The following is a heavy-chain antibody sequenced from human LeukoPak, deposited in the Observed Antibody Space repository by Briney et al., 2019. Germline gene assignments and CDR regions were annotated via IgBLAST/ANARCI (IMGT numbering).Heavy chain of an antibody. D-gene: IGHD2-21*01. J-gene: IGHJ5*01. Sequence: GGSLRLSCAASGFTFSNYAMSWVRQAPGKGLQWVSQISGTGGATWYAGFARDRFTISRDNSKKTLYLQMSGLRVEDTAMYYCVKDPRDTYGTNWFVSWGQGTLLIVSS. CDR3: VKDPRDTYGTNWFVS. CDR2: ISGTGGAT. V-gene: IGHV3-23*01. CDR1: GFTFSNYA.